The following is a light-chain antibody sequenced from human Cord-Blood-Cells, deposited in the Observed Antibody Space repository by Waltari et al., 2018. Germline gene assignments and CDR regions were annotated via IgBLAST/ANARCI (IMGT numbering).Light chain of an antibody. J-gene: IGLJ3*02. CDR1: SSDVGGYNY. CDR2: DVS. CDR3: SSYTSSSTWV. Sequence: QSALTQPASVSGSPGQSITISCTGTSSDVGGYNYVSWYQQHPGKAPKLMIYDVSKGPSGVSNRFSGSKSGKTASLTISGLQAEDEADYYCSSYTSSSTWVFGGGTKLTVL. V-gene: IGLV2-14*01.